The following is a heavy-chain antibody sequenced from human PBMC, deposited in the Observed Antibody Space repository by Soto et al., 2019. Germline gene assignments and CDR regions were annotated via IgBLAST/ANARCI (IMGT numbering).Heavy chain of an antibody. CDR2: ISGSGGST. CDR3: AKDIFSDRPLYYFDY. CDR1: GFTFSSYA. V-gene: IGHV3-23*01. Sequence: GGSLRLSCAASGFTFSSYAMSWVRQAPGKGLEWVPAISGSGGSTYYADSVKGRFTISRDNSKNTLYLQMNSLRAEDTAVYYCAKDIFSDRPLYYFDYWGQGTLVTVSS. J-gene: IGHJ4*02.